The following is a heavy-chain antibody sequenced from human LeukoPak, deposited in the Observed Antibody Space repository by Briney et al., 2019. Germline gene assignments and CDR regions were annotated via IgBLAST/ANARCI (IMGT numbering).Heavy chain of an antibody. CDR3: AKDRSIGTYYTFDS. J-gene: IGHJ4*02. CDR2: VSGSGAIA. Sequence: GWSLTLSCAASGFTFSSYGMSWVRQAPGKGLEWVSAVSGSGAIAYYTDSVKGRFTISRDNSKNTLYLQMSSLTAKDTAVYYCAKDRSIGTYYTFDSWGQGTLVTVSS. V-gene: IGHV3-23*01. CDR1: GFTFSSYG. D-gene: IGHD1-26*01.